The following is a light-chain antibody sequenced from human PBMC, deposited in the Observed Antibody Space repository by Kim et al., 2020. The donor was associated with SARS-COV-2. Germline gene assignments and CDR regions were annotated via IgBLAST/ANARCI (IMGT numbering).Light chain of an antibody. V-gene: IGLV1-47*01. J-gene: IGLJ2*01. CDR1: SSNIGSNY. CDR2: RNN. Sequence: QSVLTQPPSASGTPGQRVTISCSGSSSNIGSNYVYWYQQPPGTAPKLLIYRNNQRPSGVPDRFSGSKSGTSASLAISGLRSEDEADYYCAAWDDSLSVVFGGGTQLTVL. CDR3: AAWDDSLSVV.